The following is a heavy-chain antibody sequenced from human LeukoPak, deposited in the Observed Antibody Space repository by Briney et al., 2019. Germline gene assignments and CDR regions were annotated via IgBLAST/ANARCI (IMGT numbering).Heavy chain of an antibody. CDR2: ISYDGSNK. J-gene: IGHJ4*02. Sequence: GGSLRLSCAASGFTFSSYAMHWVRQAPGKGLEWVAVISYDGSNKYYADSVKGRFTISRGNSKNTLYLQMNSLRAEDTAVYYCASSTPLLWFGDLWGQGTLVTVSS. CDR3: ASSTPLLWFGDL. V-gene: IGHV3-30-3*01. D-gene: IGHD3-10*01. CDR1: GFTFSSYA.